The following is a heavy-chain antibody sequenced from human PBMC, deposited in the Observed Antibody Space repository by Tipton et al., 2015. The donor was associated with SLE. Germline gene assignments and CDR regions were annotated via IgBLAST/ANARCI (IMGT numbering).Heavy chain of an antibody. V-gene: IGHV4-61*08. Sequence: TLSLTCTVSGGSVSSDGYYWNWIRQPPGKGLEWIGFISYTGNTNYNPSLNSRLTISVDTSKNLFSLRLSSVTAADTAMYYCAREGLEGYCSSTSCYRGWFDPWGQGTLVTVSS. D-gene: IGHD2-2*02. CDR3: AREGLEGYCSSTSCYRGWFDP. CDR2: ISYTGNT. CDR1: GGSVSSDGYY. J-gene: IGHJ5*02.